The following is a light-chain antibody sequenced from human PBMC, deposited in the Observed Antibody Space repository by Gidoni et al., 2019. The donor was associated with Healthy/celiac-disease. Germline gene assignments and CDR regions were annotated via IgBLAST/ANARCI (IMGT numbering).Light chain of an antibody. CDR1: QSVSSN. CDR2: GAS. J-gene: IGKJ4*01. Sequence: EIVMTQSPATLSVSPGESATLSCRASQSVSSNLAWYQQKPGQAPMLLIYGASTRATGIPARFSGSGSGTEFTLTISSLQSEDFAVYYCQQYNNWPPLTFGGXTKVEIK. V-gene: IGKV3-15*01. CDR3: QQYNNWPPLT.